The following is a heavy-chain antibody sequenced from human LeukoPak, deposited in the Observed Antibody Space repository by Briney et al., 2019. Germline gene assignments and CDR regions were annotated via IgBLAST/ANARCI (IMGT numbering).Heavy chain of an antibody. CDR1: GYSFTSHW. CDR3: ARRISIRGSGSFHCYFDY. Sequence: GESLKISCKGSGYSFTSHWIGWVRQMPGKGLEWMGIIYPGDSDTRYSPSFQGQVTISADKSISTAYLQWSSLKASDTAMYYCARRISIRGSGSFHCYFDYWGQGTLVTVSS. CDR2: IYPGDSDT. V-gene: IGHV5-51*01. J-gene: IGHJ4*02. D-gene: IGHD3-10*01.